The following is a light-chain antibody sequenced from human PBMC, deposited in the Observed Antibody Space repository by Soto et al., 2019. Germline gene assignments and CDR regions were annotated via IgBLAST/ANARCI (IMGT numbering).Light chain of an antibody. Sequence: QSVLTQPASVSGSPGQSITISCTGISSDVGGYNYVSWYQQHPGKAPKLMIYDVSNRPSGVSNSFSGSKSGNTATLTIYGLQAEDEADYYCSSYTSSSTSYVFGTGTKVTVL. CDR3: SSYTSSSTSYV. CDR2: DVS. V-gene: IGLV2-14*01. CDR1: SSDVGGYNY. J-gene: IGLJ1*01.